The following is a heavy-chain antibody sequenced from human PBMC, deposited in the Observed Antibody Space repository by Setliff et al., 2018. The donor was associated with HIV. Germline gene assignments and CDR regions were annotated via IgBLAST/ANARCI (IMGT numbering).Heavy chain of an antibody. D-gene: IGHD6-19*01. Sequence: PGGSLRLSCAASGFTFDDYAMHWVRQAPGKALEWVSVISWSGSNTHYADSVKGRFTLSRDNTKNSLFLQMNSLTPEDTALYYCAKGISSLAVEDLPFDIWGQGTLVTVSS. V-gene: IGHV3-43D*04. CDR2: ISWSGSNT. CDR3: AKGISSLAVEDLPFDI. J-gene: IGHJ3*02. CDR1: GFTFDDYA.